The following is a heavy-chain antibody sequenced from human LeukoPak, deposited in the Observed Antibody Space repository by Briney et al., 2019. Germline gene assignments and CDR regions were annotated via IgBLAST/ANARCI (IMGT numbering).Heavy chain of an antibody. CDR1: GFSFSVHW. CDR2: ISPTGSTT. V-gene: IGHV3-74*01. CDR3: ARGPNSNWSGLDF. D-gene: IGHD6-6*01. Sequence: GGSLRLSCPASGFSFSVHWMDWARQLPGKGLVWVARISPTGSTTSYADSVKGRFPVSRDHAKNPLYLQVNNLRAEDTAVYFCARGPNSNWSGLDFWGQGTLLTVSS. J-gene: IGHJ4*02.